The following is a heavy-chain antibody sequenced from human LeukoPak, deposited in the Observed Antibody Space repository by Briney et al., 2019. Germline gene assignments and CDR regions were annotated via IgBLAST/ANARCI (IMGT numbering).Heavy chain of an antibody. Sequence: PGGSLRLSCAASGFSFNTYSMNWVRQAPGKGLEWVSSISYSSDFIYYADSVKGRFTISRDNAKNSLYLLMDSLRAEDTAVYYCARVGRGSGSYFYYMDVWGKGTTVTVSS. D-gene: IGHD3-10*01. V-gene: IGHV3-21*01. J-gene: IGHJ6*03. CDR3: ARVGRGSGSYFYYMDV. CDR2: ISYSSDFI. CDR1: GFSFNTYS.